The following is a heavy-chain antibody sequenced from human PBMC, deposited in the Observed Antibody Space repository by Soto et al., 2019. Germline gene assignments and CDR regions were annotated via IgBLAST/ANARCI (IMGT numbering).Heavy chain of an antibody. Sequence: GRSLRLSCEASGFTFGNYAMTWVRQGPGRGLEWVSALSGSSLNTYYADSVKGRFTISRDNSKNTMYLEMNRLRVDDTAVYYCTTQFFLSSRKPPEDVWGQGTPVTVSS. V-gene: IGHV3-23*01. CDR1: GFTFGNYA. CDR2: LSGSSLNT. J-gene: IGHJ6*02. CDR3: TTQFFLSSRKPPEDV.